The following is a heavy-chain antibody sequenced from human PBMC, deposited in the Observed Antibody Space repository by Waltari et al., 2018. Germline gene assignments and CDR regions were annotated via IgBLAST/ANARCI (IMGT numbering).Heavy chain of an antibody. CDR2: IVVGSCNT. CDR1: GFTFTSSA. V-gene: IGHV1-58*02. J-gene: IGHJ5*02. D-gene: IGHD3-3*01. Sequence: QMQLVQSGPEVKKPGTSVKVSCKASGFTFTSSAMQWVRQARGQRLEWIGWIVVGSCNTNYAQKFQERVTITREMSTSTAYMELSSLRSEETAVYYCAAGSDFWSGYFHFDPWGQGTLVTVSS. CDR3: AAGSDFWSGYFHFDP.